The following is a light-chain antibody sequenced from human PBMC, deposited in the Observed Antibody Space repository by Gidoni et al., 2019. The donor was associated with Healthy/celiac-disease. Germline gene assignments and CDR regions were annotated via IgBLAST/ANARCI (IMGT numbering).Light chain of an antibody. J-gene: IGLJ2*01. CDR1: SSDVGGYNY. Sequence: QSALPPPRSVSGFPGQSITISCTGTSSDVGGYNYVSWYQQHPGKAPKLMIYDVSKRPAGVPDRCSGSKSGNTASLTISGLQAEDEADYYCCSYAGSVVFGGGTKLTVL. V-gene: IGLV2-11*01. CDR2: DVS. CDR3: CSYAGSVV.